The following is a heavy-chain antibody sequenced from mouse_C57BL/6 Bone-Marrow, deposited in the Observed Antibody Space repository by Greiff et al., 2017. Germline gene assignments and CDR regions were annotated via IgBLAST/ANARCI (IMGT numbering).Heavy chain of an antibody. V-gene: IGHV1-50*01. J-gene: IGHJ4*01. D-gene: IGHD1-1*01. CDR1: GYTFTSYW. CDR3: ARGTVVEGNYAMDY. Sequence: QVQLQQPGAELVKPGASVKLSCKASGYTFTSYWMQWVKQRPGQGLEWIGEIDPSDSYTNYNQKFKGKATLTVDTSSSTAYMQLSSLTSEDSAVYYCARGTVVEGNYAMDYWGQGTSVTVSS. CDR2: IDPSDSYT.